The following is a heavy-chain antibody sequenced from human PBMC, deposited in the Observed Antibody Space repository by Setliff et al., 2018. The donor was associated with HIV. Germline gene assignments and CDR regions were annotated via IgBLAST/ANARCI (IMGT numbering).Heavy chain of an antibody. V-gene: IGHV4-39*01. Sequence: SETLSLTCTVSGGSISSSSSYWGWIRQPPGKGLEWMGSIYHSGSTYYTPSLNSRVTISVDTSKNQFSLKLSSVTAADTAVYYCARHDGTYCGGDCYLLGYFDLWGRGTLVTVSS. D-gene: IGHD2-21*02. CDR3: ARHDGTYCGGDCYLLGYFDL. CDR1: GGSISSSSSY. J-gene: IGHJ2*01. CDR2: IYHSGST.